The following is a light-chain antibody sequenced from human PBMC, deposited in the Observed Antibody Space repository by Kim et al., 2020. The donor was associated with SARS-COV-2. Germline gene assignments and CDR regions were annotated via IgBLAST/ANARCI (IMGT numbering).Light chain of an antibody. J-gene: IGLJ3*02. Sequence: NFMLTQPHSVSESPGKTVTISCPRSSGSIASNYVQWYQQRPGRSPTIVIYEDKERYTGVPDRFSGSIDSSSNSASLTISGLNTEDEAHYYCQSYDSSNHWVFGGGTQLTVL. CDR3: QSYDSSNHWV. V-gene: IGLV6-57*01. CDR2: EDK. CDR1: SGSIASNY.